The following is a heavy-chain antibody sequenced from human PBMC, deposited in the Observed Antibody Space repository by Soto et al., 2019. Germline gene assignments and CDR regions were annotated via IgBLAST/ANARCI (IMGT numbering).Heavy chain of an antibody. CDR2: ISGSGGSI. D-gene: IGHD1-1*01. CDR3: VKGYWKGDV. V-gene: IGHV3-23*01. Sequence: PGGSLRLSCAAAGFTVSTYAMNWVRQAPGNGLEWVSAISGSGGSIHYADSVKGRFTISRDNSKNTLYLQMNSLRDEDTAVYHCVKGYWKGDVWGQGTTVTVSS. J-gene: IGHJ6*02. CDR1: GFTVSTYA.